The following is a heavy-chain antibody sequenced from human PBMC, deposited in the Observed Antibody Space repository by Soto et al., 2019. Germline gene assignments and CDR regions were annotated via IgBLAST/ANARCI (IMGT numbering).Heavy chain of an antibody. Sequence: SETLSLTCTVSGGSISSSSYYWGWIRQPPGKGLEWIGSIYYSGSTYYNPSLKSRVTISVDTSKNQFSLKLSSVTAADTAVYYCARHDEYSGYNDYWGQGTLVTVSS. CDR2: IYYSGST. V-gene: IGHV4-39*01. CDR3: ARHDEYSGYNDY. CDR1: GGSISSSSYY. D-gene: IGHD5-12*01. J-gene: IGHJ4*02.